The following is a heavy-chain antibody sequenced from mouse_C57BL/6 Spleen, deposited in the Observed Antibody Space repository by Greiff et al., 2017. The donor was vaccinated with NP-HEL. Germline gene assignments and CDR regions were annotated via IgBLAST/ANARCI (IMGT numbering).Heavy chain of an antibody. CDR1: GYAFSSSW. J-gene: IGHJ4*01. CDR2: IYPGDGDT. CDR3: AATGPYYYAMDY. V-gene: IGHV1-82*01. D-gene: IGHD4-1*02. Sequence: QVQLKESGPELVKPGASVKISCKASGYAFSSSWMNWVKQRPGKGLEWIGRIYPGDGDTNYNGKFKGKATLTADKSSSTAYMQLSSLTSEDSAVYFCAATGPYYYAMDYWGQGTSVTVSS.